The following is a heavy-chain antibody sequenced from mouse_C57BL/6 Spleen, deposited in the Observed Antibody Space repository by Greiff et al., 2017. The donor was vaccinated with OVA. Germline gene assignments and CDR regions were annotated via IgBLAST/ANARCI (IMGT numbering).Heavy chain of an antibody. V-gene: IGHV5-16*01. CDR1: GFTFSDYY. Sequence: EVMLVESEGGLVQPGSSMKLSCTASGFTFSDYYMAWVRQVPEKGLEWVANINYDGSSTYYLDSLKCRFIISRDNAKNILYLQMSSLKSEDTATYNYARDCDGYYGYFDVWGTGTTVTVSS. D-gene: IGHD2-3*01. CDR3: ARDCDGYYGYFDV. CDR2: INYDGSST. J-gene: IGHJ1*03.